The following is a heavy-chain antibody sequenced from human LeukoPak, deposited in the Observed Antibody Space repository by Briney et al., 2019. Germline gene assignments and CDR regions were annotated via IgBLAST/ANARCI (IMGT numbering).Heavy chain of an antibody. CDR2: ISYDGSNK. J-gene: IGHJ4*02. CDR1: GFSFSRFV. CDR3: ATGDYYGSGTYSHFDS. D-gene: IGHD3-10*01. Sequence: PGGSLRLSCAASGFSFSRFVMHWVRQAPGKGLEWVAVISYDGSNKYYTDSVKGRFTISRDNSKNTLYLQMNSLRPEDTAVYYCATGDYYGSGTYSHFDSWGQGTLVTVSS. V-gene: IGHV3-30-3*01.